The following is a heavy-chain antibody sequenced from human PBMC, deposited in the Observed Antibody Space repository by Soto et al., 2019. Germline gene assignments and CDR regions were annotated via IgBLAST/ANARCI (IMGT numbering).Heavy chain of an antibody. Sequence: GESLKISCAASGFTFSSYSMNWVRQAPGKGLEWVSYISSSSSTIYYADSVKGRFTISRDNAKNSLYLQMNSLRAEDTAVYYCARAQGSSSGVVAFDIWGQGTMVTVSS. D-gene: IGHD6-6*01. CDR1: GFTFSSYS. CDR2: ISSSSSTI. CDR3: ARAQGSSSGVVAFDI. V-gene: IGHV3-48*04. J-gene: IGHJ3*02.